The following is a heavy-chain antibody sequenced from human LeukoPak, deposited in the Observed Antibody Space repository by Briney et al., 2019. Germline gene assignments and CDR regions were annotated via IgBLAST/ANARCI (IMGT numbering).Heavy chain of an antibody. V-gene: IGHV4-59*06. J-gene: IGHJ4*02. CDR3: ARTLPMVRGVSGFDY. D-gene: IGHD3-10*01. CDR2: IYYSGST. CDR1: GGSISNYY. Sequence: SETLSLTCTVSGGSISNYYWSWIRQPPGKGLEWIGYIYYSGSTYYNPSLKSRVTISVDTSKNQFSLKLSSVTAADTAVYYCARTLPMVRGVSGFDYWGQGTLVTVSS.